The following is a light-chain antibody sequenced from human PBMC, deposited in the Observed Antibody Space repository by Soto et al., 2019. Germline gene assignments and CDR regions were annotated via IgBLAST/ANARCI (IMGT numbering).Light chain of an antibody. CDR3: GSYRGSSTLV. Sequence: QSALTQPASVSGSPGQSITISCTATSSDVGDYNYVSWYQQHPGKAPRLLIYEVSNRPSGASHRFSGSKSGNTATLTISGLQAEDEADYYCGSYRGSSTLVFGTGTKLTVL. CDR1: SSDVGDYNY. J-gene: IGLJ1*01. CDR2: EVS. V-gene: IGLV2-14*01.